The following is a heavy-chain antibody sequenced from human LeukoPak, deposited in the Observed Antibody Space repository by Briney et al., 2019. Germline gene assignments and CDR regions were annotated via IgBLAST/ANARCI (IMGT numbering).Heavy chain of an antibody. CDR2: IYYSGST. D-gene: IGHD1-26*01. Sequence: PSETLSLTCTVSGGSISSGDYYWSWIRQPPGKGREWIGYIYYSGSTYYNPSLKSRVTISVDTSKNQFSLKLSSVTAADTAVYYCASTGGSYLGDAFDIWGQGTMVTVSS. J-gene: IGHJ3*02. CDR3: ASTGGSYLGDAFDI. V-gene: IGHV4-30-4*08. CDR1: GGSISSGDYY.